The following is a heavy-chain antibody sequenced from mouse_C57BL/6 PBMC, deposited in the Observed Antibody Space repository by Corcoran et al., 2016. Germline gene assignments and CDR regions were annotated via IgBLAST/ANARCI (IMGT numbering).Heavy chain of an antibody. CDR3: ARHRDYDPYYAMDY. CDR2: IYPRSGNT. D-gene: IGHD2-4*01. V-gene: IGHV1-81*01. CDR1: GYTFTSYG. Sequence: QVQLQQSGAELARPGASVKLSCKASGYTFTSYGISWVKQRTGQGLEWIGEIYPRSGNTYYNEKFKGKATLTADKSSSTAYMELRSLTSEDSAVYFCARHRDYDPYYAMDYWGQGTSVTVSS. J-gene: IGHJ4*01.